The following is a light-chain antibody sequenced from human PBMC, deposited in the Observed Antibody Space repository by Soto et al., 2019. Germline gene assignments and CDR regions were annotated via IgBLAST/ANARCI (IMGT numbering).Light chain of an antibody. J-gene: IGLJ1*01. V-gene: IGLV1-40*01. Sequence: ELTQPPSVSGAPGQRVTISCTGSSSNIGSTYDVQWYQQLPGTAPKLLIHGNTDRPSGVPDRFSGSKSGTSASLAITGLQADDEADYYCQSYDDSLSVHYVFGTGTKVTVL. CDR3: QSYDDSLSVHYV. CDR1: SSNIGSTYD. CDR2: GNT.